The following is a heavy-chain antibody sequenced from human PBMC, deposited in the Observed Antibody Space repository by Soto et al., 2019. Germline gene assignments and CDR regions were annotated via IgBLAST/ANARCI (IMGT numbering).Heavy chain of an antibody. CDR2: TRNKANSYTT. V-gene: IGHV3-72*01. J-gene: IGHJ3*02. D-gene: IGHD3-22*01. CDR1: GFTFSDHY. CDR3: AREPLSYYYDSSGPHDAFAI. Sequence: PGGSLRLSCAASGFTFSDHYMDWVRQAPGKGLEWVGRTRNKANSYTTEYAASVKGRFTISRDDSKNSLYLQMNSLKTEDTAVYYCAREPLSYYYDSSGPHDAFAIWGQGTMVTVSS.